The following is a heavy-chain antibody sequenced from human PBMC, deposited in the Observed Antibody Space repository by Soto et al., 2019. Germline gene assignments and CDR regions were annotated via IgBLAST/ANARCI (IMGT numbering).Heavy chain of an antibody. CDR2: ITPIFGTA. CDR3: AREIYCSSTSCQGGGYSGYDPGDAFDI. CDR1: GGTFSSYA. J-gene: IGHJ3*02. V-gene: IGHV1-69*13. Sequence: GASVKVSCKASGGTFSSYAISWVRQAPGQGLEWMGGITPIFGTANYAQKFQGRVTITADESTSTAYMELSSLRSEDTAVYYCAREIYCSSTSCQGGGYSGYDPGDAFDIWGQGTMVTVSS. D-gene: IGHD2-2*01.